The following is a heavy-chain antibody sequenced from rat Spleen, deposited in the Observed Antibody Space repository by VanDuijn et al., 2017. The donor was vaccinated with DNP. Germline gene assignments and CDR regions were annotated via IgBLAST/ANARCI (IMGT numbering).Heavy chain of an antibody. CDR3: ATQTPRYYWFFDF. CDR2: INYDGSST. Sequence: EVQLVGSGGGLVQPGNSLKLSCAASGFTFSDYAMAWVRQSPRKGLEWVATINYDGSSTYYRDSVKGRFTISRENAKSTLYLQMDSLRSEDTATFYCATQTPRYYWFFDFWGPGTMVTVSS. J-gene: IGHJ1*01. D-gene: IGHD3-1*01. V-gene: IGHV5S10*01. CDR1: GFTFSDYA.